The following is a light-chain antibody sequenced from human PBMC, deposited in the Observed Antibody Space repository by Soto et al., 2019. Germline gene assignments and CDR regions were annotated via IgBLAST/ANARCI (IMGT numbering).Light chain of an antibody. CDR3: QAWDSIVV. V-gene: IGLV3-1*01. CDR2: QNS. CDR1: KLGDKF. Sequence: SYELTQPPSVSVSPGQTASITCSGDKLGDKFVCWYQQKSGQSPVLVIYQNSERPSGIPERFSGSNSGNTATLTISGTQAMDEADYYCQAWDSIVVFGGGTKLTVL. J-gene: IGLJ3*02.